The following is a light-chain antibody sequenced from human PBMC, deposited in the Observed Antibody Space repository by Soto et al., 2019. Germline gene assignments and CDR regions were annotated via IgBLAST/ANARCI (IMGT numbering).Light chain of an antibody. CDR3: MQALQTPLT. J-gene: IGKJ4*01. V-gene: IGKV2-28*01. Sequence: EIVMTQSPVSLPVSLGEPASISCRSSQSLLYSNGYNYVDWYLQKPGQSPRLLIFLGSIRASGVPDRFSGSGSGTDFRLKISRVEAEDVGVYYCMQALQTPLTFGGGTKVEI. CDR1: QSLLYSNGYNY. CDR2: LGS.